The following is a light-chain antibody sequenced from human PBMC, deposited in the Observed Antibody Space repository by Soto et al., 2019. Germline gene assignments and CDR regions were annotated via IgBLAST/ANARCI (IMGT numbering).Light chain of an antibody. CDR1: QSVSSD. CDR3: QQYTDWPQT. CDR2: GAS. Sequence: EIVMTQSPATLSLSPGERATLSCRASQSVSSDLAWYQQRSGQAPRLLIYGASTRATGIPGRFSGSGSGTEFTLTISSLQSEDFAVYYCQQYTDWPQTFGQGTKVDI. V-gene: IGKV3-15*01. J-gene: IGKJ1*01.